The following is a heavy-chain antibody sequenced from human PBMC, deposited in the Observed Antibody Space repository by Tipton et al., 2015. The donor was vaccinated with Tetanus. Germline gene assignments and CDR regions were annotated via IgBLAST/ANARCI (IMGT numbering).Heavy chain of an antibody. J-gene: IGHJ1*01. CDR3: AGVTAQRTELYFEH. D-gene: IGHD2-8*02. CDR1: GGSLSGHF. Sequence: LRLSCAVSGGSLSGHFWSWVRQPPGKGLEWIGEITPRGSSSYNPSLKSRVTISMDRSENQISLKMTSVTAADTAVYYCAGVTAQRTELYFEHWGQGTQVTVSS. CDR2: ITPRGSS. V-gene: IGHV4-34*01.